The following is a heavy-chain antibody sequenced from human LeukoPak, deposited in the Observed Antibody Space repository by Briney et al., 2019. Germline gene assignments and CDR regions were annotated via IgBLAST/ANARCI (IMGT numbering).Heavy chain of an antibody. CDR3: ARENIVATIDDFDY. CDR1: GGSISSSDYY. Sequence: PSETLSLTCTVSGGSISSSDYYWGWIRQAPGKGLEWIGSMYYSGTTYYNPSLKSRVTISVDTSKNQFSLKLSSVTAADTAVYYCARENIVATIDDFDYWGQGTLVTVSS. J-gene: IGHJ4*02. CDR2: MYYSGTT. D-gene: IGHD5-12*01. V-gene: IGHV4-39*07.